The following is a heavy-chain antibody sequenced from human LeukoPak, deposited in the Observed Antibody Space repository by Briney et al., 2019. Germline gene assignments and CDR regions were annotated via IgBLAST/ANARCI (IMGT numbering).Heavy chain of an antibody. J-gene: IGHJ6*03. Sequence: ASVKVSCKASGYTFTSYGISWVRQAPGQGLEWMGWINPNSGGTNYAQKFQGRVTMTRDTSISTAYTERSRLRSDDTAVYYCARARSLIHCSSTSCWHYYYMDVWGKGTTVTISS. CDR3: ARARSLIHCSSTSCWHYYYMDV. V-gene: IGHV1-2*02. CDR1: GYTFTSYG. D-gene: IGHD2-2*01. CDR2: INPNSGGT.